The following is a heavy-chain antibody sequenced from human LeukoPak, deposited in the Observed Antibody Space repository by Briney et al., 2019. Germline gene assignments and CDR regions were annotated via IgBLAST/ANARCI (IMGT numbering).Heavy chain of an antibody. CDR1: GFTFSNAW. Sequence: GGSLRLSCAASGFTFSNAWMSWVRQAPGKGLEWVGRIKSKTDGGTTDYAAPVKGRFTISRDDSKNTLYLQMNSLKTEDTAVYYCTTENYDILTGNSNFDYWGQGTLVTVSS. CDR2: IKSKTDGGTT. V-gene: IGHV3-15*01. J-gene: IGHJ4*02. CDR3: TTENYDILTGNSNFDY. D-gene: IGHD3-9*01.